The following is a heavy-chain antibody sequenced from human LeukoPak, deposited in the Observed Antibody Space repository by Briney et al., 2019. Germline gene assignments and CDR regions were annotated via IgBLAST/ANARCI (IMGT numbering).Heavy chain of an antibody. J-gene: IGHJ4*02. D-gene: IGHD1-1*01. V-gene: IGHV3-23*01. Sequence: PGRSLRLSCAASGFTFSSYAMSWVRQTPGKGLEWVSAISGSGGSTYYADSVKGRFTISRDNSKNTLYLQMNSLRAEDTAVYYCAKDIMLELERTFDYWGQGTLVTVSS. CDR1: GFTFSSYA. CDR3: AKDIMLELERTFDY. CDR2: ISGSGGST.